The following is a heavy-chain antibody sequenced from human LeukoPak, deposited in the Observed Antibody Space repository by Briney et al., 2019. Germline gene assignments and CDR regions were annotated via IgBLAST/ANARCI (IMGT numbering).Heavy chain of an antibody. CDR1: GFTFSSYG. J-gene: IGHJ4*02. D-gene: IGHD3-10*01. CDR2: ISYDGSNK. CDR3: AKERGDKRRITMVRGDYFDY. Sequence: PGRSLRLSCAASGFTFSSYGMHWVRQAPGKGLEWVAVISYDGSNKYYADSVKGRFTISGDNSKNTLYLQMNSLRAEDTAVYYCAKERGDKRRITMVRGDYFDYWGQGTLVTVSS. V-gene: IGHV3-30*18.